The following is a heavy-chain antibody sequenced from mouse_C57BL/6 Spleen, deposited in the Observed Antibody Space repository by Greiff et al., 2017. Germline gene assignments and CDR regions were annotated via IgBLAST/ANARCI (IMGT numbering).Heavy chain of an antibody. CDR2: IYPSDSET. J-gene: IGHJ4*01. CDR3: ARGGYAGVYAMDY. CDR1: GYTFTSYW. Sequence: QVQLQQPGAELVRPGSSVKLSCKASGYTFTSYWMDWVKQRPGQGLEWIGNIYPSDSETHYNQKFKDKATLTVDKSSSTAYMQLSSLTSEDSAVYYGARGGYAGVYAMDYWGQGTSVTVSS. D-gene: IGHD2-2*01. V-gene: IGHV1-61*01.